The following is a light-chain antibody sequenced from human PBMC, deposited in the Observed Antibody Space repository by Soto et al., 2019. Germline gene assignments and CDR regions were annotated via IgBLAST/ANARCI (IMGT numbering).Light chain of an antibody. CDR2: LNSDGSH. Sequence: QLVLTQSPSASASLGASVKLTCTLSSGHSSYAIAWHQQQPEKGPRYLMKLNSDGSHSKGDGIPDRFSGSSSGAERYLTISSLPSEDEVDYYCQTWGTGIVVFGGGTKLTVL. V-gene: IGLV4-69*01. CDR1: SGHSSYA. CDR3: QTWGTGIVV. J-gene: IGLJ2*01.